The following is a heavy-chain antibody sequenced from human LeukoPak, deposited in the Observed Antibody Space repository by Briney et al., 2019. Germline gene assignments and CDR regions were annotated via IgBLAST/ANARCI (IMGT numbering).Heavy chain of an antibody. J-gene: IGHJ4*02. CDR2: ISISGSTI. CDR3: AREDTNDY. CDR1: GFTFSSYE. D-gene: IGHD5-18*01. V-gene: IGHV3-48*03. Sequence: GGSLRLSCAASGFTFSSYEMNWVRQAPGEGLEWVSYISISGSTIYYADYVKGRFTISRDNAKTSLYLQMNSLRAEDTAVYYCAREDTNDYWGQGTMVTVSS.